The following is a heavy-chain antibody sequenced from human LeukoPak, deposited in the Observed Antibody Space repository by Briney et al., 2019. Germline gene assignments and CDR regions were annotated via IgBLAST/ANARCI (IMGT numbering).Heavy chain of an antibody. Sequence: SVKVSCKASGGTFSSYAISWVRQAPGQGLEWMGGIFPIFGTANYAQKFQGRVTITADKSTSTAYMELSSLRSEDTAVYYCARWAPEQQLVLGAFDIWGQGTMVTVSS. CDR1: GGTFSSYA. V-gene: IGHV1-69*06. CDR2: IFPIFGTA. D-gene: IGHD6-13*01. CDR3: ARWAPEQQLVLGAFDI. J-gene: IGHJ3*02.